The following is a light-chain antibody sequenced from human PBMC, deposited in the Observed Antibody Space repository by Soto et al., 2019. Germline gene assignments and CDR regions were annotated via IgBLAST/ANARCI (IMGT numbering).Light chain of an antibody. Sequence: EIVITQSPSTLAVSPGERATLSCRASQTVSSNLAWYQQKPGQAPRLLIYGASTRATGIPARFSGSGSGTEFTLTISSLQSEDFAVYYCQHYNNWPPRITFGQGTRLEIK. CDR3: QHYNNWPPRIT. CDR2: GAS. CDR1: QTVSSN. V-gene: IGKV3D-15*01. J-gene: IGKJ5*01.